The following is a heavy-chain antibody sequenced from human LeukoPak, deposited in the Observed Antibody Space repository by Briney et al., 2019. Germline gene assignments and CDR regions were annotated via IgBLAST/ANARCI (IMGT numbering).Heavy chain of an antibody. D-gene: IGHD4-17*01. J-gene: IGHJ5*02. Sequence: ASVKVSCKASGYTFTGYYMHWVRQAPGQGLEWMGWINPNSGGTNYAQKFQGRVTMTRDTSISTAYLELRRLRSDDTAVYYCARGEYGDYVERRTVDPWVQGTQVTVSS. CDR2: INPNSGGT. CDR3: ARGEYGDYVERRTVDP. V-gene: IGHV1-2*02. CDR1: GYTFTGYY.